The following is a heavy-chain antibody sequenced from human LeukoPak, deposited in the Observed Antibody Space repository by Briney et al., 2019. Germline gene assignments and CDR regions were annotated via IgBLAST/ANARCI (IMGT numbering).Heavy chain of an antibody. D-gene: IGHD3-3*01. CDR2: INSDGSST. CDR3: ARVMTGVVIIGGVFAFDI. CDR1: GFTFSSYW. Sequence: GRSLRLSCAASGFTFSSYWMHWVRQAPGTGLVWVSRINSDGSSTTYADSAQGRFTISRDNAKNTLYLQMISLRAEDTAVYYCARVMTGVVIIGGVFAFDIWGQGTMVTVSS. J-gene: IGHJ3*02. V-gene: IGHV3-74*01.